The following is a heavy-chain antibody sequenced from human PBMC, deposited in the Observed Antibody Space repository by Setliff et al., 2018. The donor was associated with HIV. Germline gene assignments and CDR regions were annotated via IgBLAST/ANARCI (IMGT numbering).Heavy chain of an antibody. J-gene: IGHJ6*03. CDR3: ARATIHYVWGSYRHRYMDV. CDR2: INAGNGNT. Sequence: GASVKVSCKASGYTFTNYAIHWVRQAPGQRLEWMGWINAGNGNTKYSQKFQGRVTITRDTSASTAYMELSSLRSEDTAVYYCARATIHYVWGSYRHRYMDVWGKGTTVTVSS. D-gene: IGHD3-16*02. CDR1: GYTFTNYA. V-gene: IGHV1-3*01.